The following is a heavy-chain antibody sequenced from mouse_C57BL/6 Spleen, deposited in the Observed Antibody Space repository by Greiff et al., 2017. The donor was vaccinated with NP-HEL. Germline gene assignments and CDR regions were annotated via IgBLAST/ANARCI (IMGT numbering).Heavy chain of an antibody. CDR3: ARSSEAYYSNYVAY. CDR1: GYPFPSYW. D-gene: IGHD2-5*01. V-gene: IGHV1-64*01. CDR2: IHPNSGST. J-gene: IGHJ3*01. Sequence: QVQLKQPGAELVKPGASVQLSCKASGYPFPSYWMHWVKQRPGQGLAWIGMIHPNSGSTNYNEKFKSKATLTVDKSSSTAYMQLSSLTSEDSAVYYCARSSEAYYSNYVAYWGQGTLVTVSA.